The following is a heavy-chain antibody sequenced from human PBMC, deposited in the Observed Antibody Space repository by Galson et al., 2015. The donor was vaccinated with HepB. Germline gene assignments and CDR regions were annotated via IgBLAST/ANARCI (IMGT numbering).Heavy chain of an antibody. CDR1: GFTFSSYS. CDR2: ISSSSSYI. V-gene: IGHV3-21*01. Sequence: SLRLSCAASGFTFSSYSMNWVRQAPGKGLEWVSSISSSSSYIYYADSVKGRFTISRDNAKNSLYLQMNSLRAEDTAVYYCARDAGDYDFWSGYYNWFDPWGQGTLVTVSS. J-gene: IGHJ5*02. D-gene: IGHD3-3*01. CDR3: ARDAGDYDFWSGYYNWFDP.